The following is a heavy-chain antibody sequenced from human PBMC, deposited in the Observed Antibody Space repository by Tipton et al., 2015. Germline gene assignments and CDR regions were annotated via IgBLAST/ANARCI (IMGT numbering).Heavy chain of an antibody. J-gene: IGHJ2*01. D-gene: IGHD6-19*01. CDR3: ARGHYVSGWYSHYFDL. CDR1: DGSISNYY. V-gene: IGHV4-59*12. Sequence: TLSLTCTVSDGSISNYYWNWIRQPPGKGLEWIGYISYSGSPNYNPSLRSRVTISVDASKNQFSLQLSSITAADTAVYYCARGHYVSGWYSHYFDLWGRGSLVTVSS. CDR2: ISYSGSP.